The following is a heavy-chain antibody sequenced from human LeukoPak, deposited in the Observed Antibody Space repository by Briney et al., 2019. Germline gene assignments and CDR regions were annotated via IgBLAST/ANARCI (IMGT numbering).Heavy chain of an antibody. V-gene: IGHV3-23*01. CDR3: TIQYSGYDYHGYYYYYMDV. J-gene: IGHJ6*03. D-gene: IGHD5-12*01. Sequence: PGGSLRLSCAASGFTFSTYAMSWVRQAPGKGLEWVSSISGSATNTYYADSVKGRFTISRDKSKNTAYLQMNSLKTEDTAVYYCTIQYSGYDYHGYYYYYMDVWGKGTTVTVSS. CDR1: GFTFSTYA. CDR2: ISGSATNT.